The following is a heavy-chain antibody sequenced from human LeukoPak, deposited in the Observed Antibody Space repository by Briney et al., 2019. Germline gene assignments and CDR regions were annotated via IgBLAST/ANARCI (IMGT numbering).Heavy chain of an antibody. CDR1: GGSISSGSYY. CDR3: TTDPVSGSYWIDWFDP. Sequence: ETMSLTCTVSGGSISSGSYYWGWIRQAPGKGLEWISGISGRDGNTYYADSVKGRFTISRDNSKNTLYLQMNSLKTEDTAVYYCTTDPVSGSYWIDWFDPWGQGTLVTVSS. V-gene: IGHV3-23*01. D-gene: IGHD1-26*01. CDR2: ISGRDGNT. J-gene: IGHJ5*02.